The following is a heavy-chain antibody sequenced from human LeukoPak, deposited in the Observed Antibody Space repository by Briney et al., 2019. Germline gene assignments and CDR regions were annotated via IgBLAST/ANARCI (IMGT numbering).Heavy chain of an antibody. CDR3: ARNKDYDFWSANHYMDV. CDR2: INPNSGGT. CDR1: GYTFTGYY. Sequence: GASVKVSCKASGYTFTGYYMHWVRQAPGQGLEWMGWINPNSGGTNYAQKFQGRVTMTRDTSISTAYMELSRLRSDGTAVYYCARNKDYDFWSANHYMDVWGKGTTVTVSS. D-gene: IGHD3-3*01. V-gene: IGHV1-2*02. J-gene: IGHJ6*03.